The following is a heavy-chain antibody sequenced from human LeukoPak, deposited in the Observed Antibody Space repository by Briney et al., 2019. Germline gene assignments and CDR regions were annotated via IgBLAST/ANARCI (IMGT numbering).Heavy chain of an antibody. D-gene: IGHD3-22*01. CDR1: GYTFTGYY. J-gene: IGHJ4*02. CDR3: ARVNYYDSSGYRPAEYYFDY. CDR2: ISAYNGNT. Sequence: ASVKVSCKASGYTFTGYYLHWVRQAPGQGLEWMGWISAYNGNTNYAQKLQGRVTMTTDTSTSTAYMELRSLRSDDTAVYYCARVNYYDSSGYRPAEYYFDYWGQGTLVTVSS. V-gene: IGHV1-18*04.